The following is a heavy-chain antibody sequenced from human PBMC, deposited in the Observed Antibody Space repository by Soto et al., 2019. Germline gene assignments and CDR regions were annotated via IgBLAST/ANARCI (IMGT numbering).Heavy chain of an antibody. Sequence: QVQLVQSGAEVKKPGSSVKVSCKASGGTSSSYAISWVRQAPGQGLEWMGGIIPMFGAPNNAQKFQGRVTITADKSTSTGYMEMSSLSSEDTAVYYCARGRGSRSLEWLFEGMDVWGQGTTVIVSS. V-gene: IGHV1-69*06. J-gene: IGHJ6*02. CDR3: ARGRGSRSLEWLFEGMDV. CDR2: IIPMFGAP. CDR1: GGTSSSYA. D-gene: IGHD3-3*01.